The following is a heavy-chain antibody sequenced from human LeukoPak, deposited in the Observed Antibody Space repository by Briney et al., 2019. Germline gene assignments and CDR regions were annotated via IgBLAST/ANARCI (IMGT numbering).Heavy chain of an antibody. CDR2: ISAYNGNT. J-gene: IGHJ3*02. D-gene: IGHD3-9*01. V-gene: IGHV1-18*01. CDR3: ARDNPYYDILTGADAFDI. CDR1: DYTFTNYG. Sequence: GASVKVSCKTSDYTFTNYGFSWVRQAPGQGLEWMGWISAYNGNTNYAQKLQGRVTMTTDTSTSTAYMELRSLRSDDTAVYYCARDNPYYDILTGADAFDIWGQGTMVTVSS.